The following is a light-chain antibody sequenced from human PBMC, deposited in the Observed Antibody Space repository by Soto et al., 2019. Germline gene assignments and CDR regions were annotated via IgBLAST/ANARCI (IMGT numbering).Light chain of an antibody. CDR3: QQYNNWPVT. J-gene: IGKJ3*01. V-gene: IGKV3-15*01. Sequence: EIVMTQSPATLSVSPGERATLSCRASQSVSSNLAWYQQKPGQAPGLLIYDASTRATGIPARFSGSGSGTEFTLTISSLQSEDFAVYYCQQYNNWPVTFGPATKVDIK. CDR1: QSVSSN. CDR2: DAS.